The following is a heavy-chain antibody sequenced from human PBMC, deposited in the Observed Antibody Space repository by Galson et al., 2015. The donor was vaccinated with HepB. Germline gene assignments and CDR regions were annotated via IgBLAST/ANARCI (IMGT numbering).Heavy chain of an antibody. CDR3: ARGTPDTYYFDY. J-gene: IGHJ4*02. V-gene: IGHV1-46*01. D-gene: IGHD2-15*01. CDR1: GYTLTNYH. CDR2: IFAGGGST. Sequence: SVKVSCKASGYTLTNYHFHWVRQAPGQGPEWMGKIFAGGGSTRYAERFQGRVTLTRDSSTSTISMEVSSLRSDDTAVYYCARGTPDTYYFDYWGQGTLVTVSS.